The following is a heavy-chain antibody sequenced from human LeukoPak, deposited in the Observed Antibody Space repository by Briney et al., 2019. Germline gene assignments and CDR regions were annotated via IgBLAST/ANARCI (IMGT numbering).Heavy chain of an antibody. D-gene: IGHD6-19*01. V-gene: IGHV1-24*01. CDR3: ARVIAVAGKGYYYYMDV. J-gene: IGHJ6*03. CDR2: FDPEDGET. CDR1: GYTFTGYY. Sequence: ASVKVSCKASGYTFTGYYMHWVRQAPGKGLEWMGGFDPEDGETIYAQKFQGRVTMTEDTSTDTAYMELSSLRSEDTAVYYCARVIAVAGKGYYYYMDVWGKGTTVTISS.